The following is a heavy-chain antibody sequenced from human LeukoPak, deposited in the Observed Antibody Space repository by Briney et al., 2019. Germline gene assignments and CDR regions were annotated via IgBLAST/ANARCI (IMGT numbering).Heavy chain of an antibody. CDR3: ARDQGGEQSY. V-gene: IGHV3-48*01. D-gene: IGHD3-16*01. J-gene: IGHJ4*02. Sequence: GGSLRLSCGASGFTFSNAWMSWVRQAPGKGLEWVSYISSFSGTIYYADSVKGRFTISRDNAKNSLYLQMNSLRAEDTAVYYCARDQGGEQSYWGQGTLVPVSS. CDR2: ISSFSGTI. CDR1: GFTFSNAW.